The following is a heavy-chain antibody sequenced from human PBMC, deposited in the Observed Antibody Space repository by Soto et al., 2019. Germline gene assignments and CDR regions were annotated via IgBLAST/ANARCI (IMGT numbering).Heavy chain of an antibody. CDR2: IYYNGNT. Sequence: QVQLRESGPGLVKPSETLSLTCTVSGGSITSFYWSWVRQPPGKGLEWIGYIYYNGNTNYNPSLRSRVTISVDTSKNQFSLILSSVTAADTAVYYCARGSSGWFPRPLDYWGQGTLVTVSS. J-gene: IGHJ4*02. CDR3: ARGSSGWFPRPLDY. CDR1: GGSITSFY. D-gene: IGHD6-19*01. V-gene: IGHV4-59*01.